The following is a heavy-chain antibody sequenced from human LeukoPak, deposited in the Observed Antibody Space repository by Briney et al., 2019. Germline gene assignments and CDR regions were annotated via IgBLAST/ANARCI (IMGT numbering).Heavy chain of an antibody. V-gene: IGHV3-48*04. CDR1: GFTFSSYG. D-gene: IGHD5-24*01. J-gene: IGHJ4*02. Sequence: GGSLRLSCAASGFTFSSYGMNWVRQAPGKGLEWVSYTSSSDSTIYYADSVKGRFTISRDNAENSLYLQMNSLRAGDTAVYYCARTIEMATISYFDYWGQGTLVTVSS. CDR2: TSSSDSTI. CDR3: ARTIEMATISYFDY.